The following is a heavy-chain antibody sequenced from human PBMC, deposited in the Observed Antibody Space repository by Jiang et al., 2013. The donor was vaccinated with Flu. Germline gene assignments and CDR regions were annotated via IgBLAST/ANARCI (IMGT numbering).Heavy chain of an antibody. CDR2: ISYDGSNK. D-gene: IGHD6-13*01. V-gene: IGHV3-33*05. J-gene: IGHJ4*02. CDR3: ARDGAAWQLVLGHYFDY. Sequence: AVISYDGSNKYYADSVKGRFTISRDNSKNTLYLQMNSLRAEDTAVYYCARDGAAWQLVLGHYFDYWGQGTLVTVSS.